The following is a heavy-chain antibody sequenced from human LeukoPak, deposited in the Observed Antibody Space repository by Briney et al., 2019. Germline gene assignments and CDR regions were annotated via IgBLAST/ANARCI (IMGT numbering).Heavy chain of an antibody. CDR2: IYTSGST. Sequence: SETLSLTCSSVSGGSISSYYWSWIRQPAGNGLEWVGHIYTSGSTNHNPSLKSRVTISVDTSKNQFSLKLSSVTAADTAVYYCAHGVLRFLEWLLSEGYFQHWGQGTLVTVSS. D-gene: IGHD3-3*01. CDR3: AHGVLRFLEWLLSEGYFQH. V-gene: IGHV4-4*08. CDR1: GGSISSYY. J-gene: IGHJ1*01.